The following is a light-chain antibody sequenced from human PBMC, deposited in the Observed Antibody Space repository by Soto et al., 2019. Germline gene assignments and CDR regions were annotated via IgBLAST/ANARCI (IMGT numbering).Light chain of an antibody. CDR2: SES. V-gene: IGKV1-39*01. CDR3: QNYNRARART. Sequence: DLQVTQSPSSPSESVGGRVSITCRASQSISRYLTWYQQKPEKAPKLLIXSESSLQSGVPSRFSGGGSGRDFTLIISSLQPEDVVTYYCQNYNRARARTFGGGTKVDIK. CDR1: QSISRY. J-gene: IGKJ4*01.